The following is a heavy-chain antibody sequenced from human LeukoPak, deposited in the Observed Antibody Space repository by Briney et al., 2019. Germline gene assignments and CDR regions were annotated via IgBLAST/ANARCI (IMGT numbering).Heavy chain of an antibody. J-gene: IGHJ4*02. V-gene: IGHV3-30*18. Sequence: GGSLRLSCAASGFTFSRYWMSWVRQAPGKGLEWVAVISYDGSNKYYADSVKGRFTISRDNGKNSLYLQMNSLRPEDTALYYCAKAPGGGSSRGYFFDYWGQGSLVTVSS. CDR1: GFTFSRYW. D-gene: IGHD2-15*01. CDR2: ISYDGSNK. CDR3: AKAPGGGSSRGYFFDY.